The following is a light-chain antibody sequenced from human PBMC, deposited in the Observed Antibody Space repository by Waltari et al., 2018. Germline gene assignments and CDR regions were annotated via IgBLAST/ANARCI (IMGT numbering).Light chain of an antibody. V-gene: IGKV3-20*01. Sequence: VLTQSPDTLSLSPGERATLSCRASQWVTSSYLAWYQQKPGQAPRLLIYAASARATGIPDRFSGSGSGTDFTLTISRLEPEDFAVYFCQQYGSSLVTFGGGTEVEIK. CDR3: QQYGSSLVT. CDR2: AAS. CDR1: QWVTSSY. J-gene: IGKJ4*01.